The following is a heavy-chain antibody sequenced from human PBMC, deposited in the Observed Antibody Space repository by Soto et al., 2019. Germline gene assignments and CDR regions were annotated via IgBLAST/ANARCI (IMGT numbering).Heavy chain of an antibody. CDR2: ISGYNGDI. J-gene: IGHJ4*02. V-gene: IGHV1-18*04. Sequence: QVHLVQSGGEVKKPGASVKVSCKASGYTFNRHGITWVRQAPGQGLEWMGRISGYNGDINYEQKFQGRVTLSSDTLTSSVYLELKSHRFDDPAVYYCARVRIVGAREIDFWGKGTLVSVSS. D-gene: IGHD1-26*01. CDR3: ARVRIVGAREIDF. CDR1: GYTFNRHG.